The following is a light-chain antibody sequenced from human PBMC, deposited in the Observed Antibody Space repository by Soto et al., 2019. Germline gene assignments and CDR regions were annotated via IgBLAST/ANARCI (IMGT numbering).Light chain of an antibody. V-gene: IGKV3-15*01. J-gene: IGKJ1*01. CDR1: QSVSSN. Sequence: IVMTQSPATLSVSPGERATLSCRASQSVSSNLAWYQQKPGQAPRLLIYGASIRATGIPARFSGSGSGTEFTLTISSLQSEEFAVYYCQQYNDRPRTFGQGTKVDIK. CDR3: QQYNDRPRT. CDR2: GAS.